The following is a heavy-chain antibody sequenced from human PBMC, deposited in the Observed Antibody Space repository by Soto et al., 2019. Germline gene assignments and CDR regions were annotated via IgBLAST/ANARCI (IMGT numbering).Heavy chain of an antibody. V-gene: IGHV3-21*01. D-gene: IGHD2-15*01. J-gene: IGHJ4*02. Sequence: GGSLRLSCAASGFTFSSYSMNWVRQAPGKGLEWVSSIGISSSYIYYANSVKGRFNISRDNAKNSLYLQMNSLRAEDTAVYYCARAMRYCSGGSCPEKDWGQGTLVTVSS. CDR3: ARAMRYCSGGSCPEKD. CDR2: IGISSSYI. CDR1: GFTFSSYS.